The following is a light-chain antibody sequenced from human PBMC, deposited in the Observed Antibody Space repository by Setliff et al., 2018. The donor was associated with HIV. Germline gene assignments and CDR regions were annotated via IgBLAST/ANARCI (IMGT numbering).Light chain of an antibody. CDR2: DVS. J-gene: IGLJ1*01. V-gene: IGLV2-14*03. CDR3: SSYTSSSPPYV. Sequence: SALTQPASVSGFPGQSITISCTGSSSGVGSYNYVSWYQQHPGKAPKLMISDVSKRPSGVSNRFSGSKSGNTASLTISGLQAEDEADYYCSSYTSSSPPYVFGTGTKVTVL. CDR1: SSGVGSYNY.